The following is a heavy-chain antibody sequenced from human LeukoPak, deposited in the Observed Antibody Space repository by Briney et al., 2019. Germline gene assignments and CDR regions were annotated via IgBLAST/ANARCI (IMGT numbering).Heavy chain of an antibody. V-gene: IGHV3-7*01. CDR2: IKEDGGEI. Sequence: GGSLRLSCAASGFSFSNYWMSWVRQAPGKGLEWVANIKEDGGEINYVDSVKGRFTISRDNAKNSLYLQMNSLRAEDTAVYYCARDLFVVVPAAAYDAFDIWGQGTMVTVSS. J-gene: IGHJ3*02. D-gene: IGHD2-2*01. CDR3: ARDLFVVVPAAAYDAFDI. CDR1: GFSFSNYW.